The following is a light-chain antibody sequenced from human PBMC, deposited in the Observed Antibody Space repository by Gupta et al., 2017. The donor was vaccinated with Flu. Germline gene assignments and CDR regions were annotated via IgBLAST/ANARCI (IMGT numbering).Light chain of an antibody. J-gene: IGKJ1*01. CDR2: GSS. Sequence: VLTQYPGTLSLSPGERATLSCRASQSVSSSYLAWYQQTAGQAPRLLIYGSSSSASGLPDRFSGSWSGTYFTLTISRQEPEYSAVYYCQHNGSSPGTFGQGTKVEIK. CDR1: QSVSSSY. CDR3: QHNGSSPGT. V-gene: IGKV3-20*01.